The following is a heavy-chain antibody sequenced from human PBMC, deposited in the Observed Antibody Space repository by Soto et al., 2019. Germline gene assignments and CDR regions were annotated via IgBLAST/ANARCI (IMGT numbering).Heavy chain of an antibody. D-gene: IGHD3-22*01. Sequence: EVQLLESGGGLVQPGGSLRLSCAASGFTFSSYAMSWVRQAPGKGLEWVSAISGSGGSTYYADSVKGRFTISRDNSKNTLYLQMNSLRAEDTAVYYYAKPHPAHSSGYLNSDYWGQGTLVTVSS. CDR2: ISGSGGST. CDR1: GFTFSSYA. CDR3: AKPHPAHSSGYLNSDY. J-gene: IGHJ4*02. V-gene: IGHV3-23*01.